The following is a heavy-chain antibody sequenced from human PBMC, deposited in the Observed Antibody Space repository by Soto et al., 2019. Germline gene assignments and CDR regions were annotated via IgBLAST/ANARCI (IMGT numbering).Heavy chain of an antibody. CDR1: GFTFSSYA. J-gene: IGHJ6*03. CDR2: ISGSGGST. Sequence: GGSLRLSCAASGFTFSSYAMSWVRQAPGKGLEWVSAISGSGGSTYYADSVKGRFTISRDNSKNTLYLQMNSLRAEDTAVYYCEKDVVATYYYYMDVWGKGTTVTVSS. D-gene: IGHD5-12*01. V-gene: IGHV3-23*01. CDR3: EKDVVATYYYYMDV.